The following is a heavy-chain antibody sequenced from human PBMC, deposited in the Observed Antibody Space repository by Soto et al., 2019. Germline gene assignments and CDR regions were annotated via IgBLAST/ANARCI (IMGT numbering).Heavy chain of an antibody. CDR1: GGSISSYY. Sequence: QGQLQESGPGLVKPSETLSLTCTVSGGSISSYYWSWIRQPPGKGLEWIGYIYYSGSTNYDPSLKSRVTISVDTCKNQFSLKLSSVTAADTAVYYCARRYGSCFDIWGQGTMVTVSS. D-gene: IGHD3-10*01. CDR2: IYYSGST. V-gene: IGHV4-59*08. J-gene: IGHJ3*02. CDR3: ARRYGSCFDI.